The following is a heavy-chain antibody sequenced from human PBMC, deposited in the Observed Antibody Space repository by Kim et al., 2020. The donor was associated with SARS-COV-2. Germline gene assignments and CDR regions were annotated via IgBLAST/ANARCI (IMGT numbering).Heavy chain of an antibody. CDR1: GFTFSSYW. CDR2: IKQDGSEK. Sequence: GGSLRLSCAASGFTFSSYWMSWVRQAPGKGLEWVANIKQDGSEKYYVDSVKGRFTISRDNAKNSLYLQMNSLRAEDTAVYYCARESIVVVPAARRGGWFDPWGQGTLVTVSS. D-gene: IGHD2-2*01. J-gene: IGHJ5*02. CDR3: ARESIVVVPAARRGGWFDP. V-gene: IGHV3-7*01.